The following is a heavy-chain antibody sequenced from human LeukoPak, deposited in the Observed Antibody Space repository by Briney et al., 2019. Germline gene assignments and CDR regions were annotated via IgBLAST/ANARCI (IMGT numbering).Heavy chain of an antibody. CDR1: GDSVSRSDSY. V-gene: IGHV4-39*01. CDR2: IYYSGRT. D-gene: IGHD3-22*01. CDR3: ARRRYYDSSGYLE. J-gene: IGHJ1*01. Sequence: SETLSLTCTIFGDSVSRSDSYWDWIRQPPGRGLEWIGTIYYSGRTYYSPSLKSRVTLSVDMSNNQFSLTLSSVTAADTALYFCARRRYYDSSGYLEWGQGTLVTVSS.